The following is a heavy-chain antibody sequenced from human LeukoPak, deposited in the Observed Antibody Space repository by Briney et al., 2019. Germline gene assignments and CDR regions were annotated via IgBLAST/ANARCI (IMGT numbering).Heavy chain of an antibody. Sequence: APVKVSCKASGYTFTRYDINWVRQATAQGLQWMGWMNPNSGNTGYAQKLQRRVTITRNTYISTAYIELSSLRSEDTAVYYCARAVPGPLSYWGQGTLVTVSS. D-gene: IGHD3-10*01. CDR2: MNPNSGNT. CDR1: GYTFTRYD. CDR3: ARAVPGPLSY. J-gene: IGHJ4*02. V-gene: IGHV1-8*03.